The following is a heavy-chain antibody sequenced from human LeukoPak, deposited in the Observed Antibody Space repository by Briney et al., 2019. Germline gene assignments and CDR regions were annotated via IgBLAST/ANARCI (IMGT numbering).Heavy chain of an antibody. Sequence: TGGSLRLSCAASGFTFSSYWMSWVRQAPGKGLEWVANIKQDGSEKYYVDSVKGRFTISRDNAKNSLYLQMNSLRAEDTAVYYCARDLVVGASYYFDYWGQGTLVTVSS. CDR3: ARDLVVGASYYFDY. CDR2: IKQDGSEK. V-gene: IGHV3-7*01. D-gene: IGHD1-26*01. CDR1: GFTFSSYW. J-gene: IGHJ4*02.